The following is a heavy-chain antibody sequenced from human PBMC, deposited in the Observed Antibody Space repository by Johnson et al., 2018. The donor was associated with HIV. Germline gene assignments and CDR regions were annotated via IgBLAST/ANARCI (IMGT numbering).Heavy chain of an antibody. Sequence: VLLVESGGGLVKPGGSLRLSCAASGFTFSSYAMSWVRQAPGKGLEWVSAISGRGGSTYYADSVKGRFTISRDNSKNKLYRQMNSLRAEDTAVYDCAKVSLYSKVSGIPFDAFDIWGQGTMVTVSS. V-gene: IGHV3-23*04. D-gene: IGHD4-11*01. CDR1: GFTFSSYA. J-gene: IGHJ3*02. CDR3: AKVSLYSKVSGIPFDAFDI. CDR2: ISGRGGST.